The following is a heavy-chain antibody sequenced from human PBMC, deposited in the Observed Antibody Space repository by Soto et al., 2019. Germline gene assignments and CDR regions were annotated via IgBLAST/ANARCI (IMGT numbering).Heavy chain of an antibody. CDR1: GFSVSSNS. J-gene: IGHJ5*02. Sequence: GGSLRLSCAASGFSVSSNSMSWVRQAPGRGLEWVSVIHSDVTTYYADSVKGRFIISRDNSKDTLYLQMNRLRAEDTAVYYCARELSGSWYNWFDPWGQGTLVTVSS. CDR2: IHSDVTT. D-gene: IGHD5-12*01. V-gene: IGHV3-53*01. CDR3: ARELSGSWYNWFDP.